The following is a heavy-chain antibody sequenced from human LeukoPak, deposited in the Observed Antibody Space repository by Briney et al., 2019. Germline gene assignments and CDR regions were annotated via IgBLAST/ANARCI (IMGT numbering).Heavy chain of an antibody. CDR3: ARETPHYCSSTSCYTGWFDP. D-gene: IGHD2-2*02. CDR1: GGSFSGYY. Sequence: KPTETLSLTCAGYGGSFSGYYWSWLRQPPGKGLEGLGEVNHSGSTNYNPSLKSRVTISVDTSKNQFSLKLSSVTAADTAVYYCARETPHYCSSTSCYTGWFDPWGQGTLVTVSS. J-gene: IGHJ5*02. CDR2: VNHSGST. V-gene: IGHV4-34*01.